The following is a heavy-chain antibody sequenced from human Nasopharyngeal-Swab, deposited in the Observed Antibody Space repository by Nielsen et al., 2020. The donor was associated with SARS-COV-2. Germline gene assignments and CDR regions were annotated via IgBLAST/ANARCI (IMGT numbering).Heavy chain of an antibody. J-gene: IGHJ6*03. D-gene: IGHD2-2*01. CDR1: GGSFSGYY. V-gene: IGHV4-34*01. CDR2: INHSGST. Sequence: SETLSLTCAVYGGSFSGYYWSWIRQPPGKGLEWIGEINHSGSTNYNPSLKSRVTISVDTSKNQFSLKLSSVTAADTAVYYCARGKEGVVPAALGMVFYYYYYMGVWGKGTTVTVSS. CDR3: ARGKEGVVPAALGMVFYYYYYMGV.